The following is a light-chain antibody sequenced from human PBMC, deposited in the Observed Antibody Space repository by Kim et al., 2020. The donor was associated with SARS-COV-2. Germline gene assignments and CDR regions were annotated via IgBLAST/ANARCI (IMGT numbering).Light chain of an antibody. J-gene: IGKJ2*01. CDR3: QQYNDYPYT. CDR2: KAS. Sequence: DIQMTQSPSTLSASVGDRVTITCRASQSISGSLAWYQQKPGKAPKFLIYKASILESGVPSRFSGSGSGTEFTLTISSLQPDDFATYYCQQYNDYPYTFGQGTKLEIK. V-gene: IGKV1-5*03. CDR1: QSISGS.